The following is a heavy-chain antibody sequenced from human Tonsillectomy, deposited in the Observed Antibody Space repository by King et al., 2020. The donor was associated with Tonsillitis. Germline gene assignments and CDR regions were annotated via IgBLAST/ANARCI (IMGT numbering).Heavy chain of an antibody. CDR3: ARDLRNGIIDY. CDR1: GFSVSSNY. Sequence: QLVQSGGGLVQPGGSLRLSCAASGFSVSSNYMSWVRQAPGKGLEWVSIIYSGGNTYYADPVRGRFTISRDNSKNTLLLQMSSLRAEDTAVYYCARDLRNGIIDYWGQGTLVTVSS. J-gene: IGHJ4*02. D-gene: IGHD3-10*01. V-gene: IGHV3-66*01. CDR2: IYSGGNT.